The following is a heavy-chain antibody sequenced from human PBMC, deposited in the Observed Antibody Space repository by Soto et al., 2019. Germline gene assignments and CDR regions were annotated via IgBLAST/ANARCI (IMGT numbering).Heavy chain of an antibody. CDR3: AGVGYSYGYGEIDWY. Sequence: QVQLQESGPGLVKPSGTLSLTCAVSGGSISSSNWWSWVRQPPGKGREWIGEIYHSGSTNYNPSLKSRGTTSVDTTKNQCPLKKSSMTAADTAEYYCAGVGYSYGYGEIDWYWGQGTLVTVSS. J-gene: IGHJ4*02. D-gene: IGHD5-18*01. CDR2: IYHSGST. CDR1: GGSISSSNW. V-gene: IGHV4-4*02.